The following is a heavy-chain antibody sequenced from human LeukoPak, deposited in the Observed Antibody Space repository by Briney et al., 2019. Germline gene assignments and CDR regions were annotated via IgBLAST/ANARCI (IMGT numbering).Heavy chain of an antibody. J-gene: IGHJ4*02. CDR2: ISSNGGST. D-gene: IGHD3-3*01. CDR3: ARDRGRFLEWSFDY. V-gene: IGHV3-64*01. Sequence: LPGGSLRLSCAASGFTFSTYSMHWVRQAPGKGLEYVSGISSNGGSTYYVNSVKGRFTISRDNSKNRLYLQMGSLRAEDMAVYYCARDRGRFLEWSFDYWGQGTLVTVSS. CDR1: GFTFSTYS.